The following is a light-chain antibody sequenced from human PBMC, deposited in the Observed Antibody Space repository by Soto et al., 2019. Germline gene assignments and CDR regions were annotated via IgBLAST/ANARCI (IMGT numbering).Light chain of an antibody. J-gene: IGLJ3*02. V-gene: IGLV2-14*01. CDR2: EVS. CDR1: SSDVGGYNY. CDR3: SSYTTTGTLWV. Sequence: QSALTQPASVSGSPGQSIIISCTGTSSDVGGYNYVSWYQQHPGKAPKLMIYEVSNRPSGVSNRFSGSKSGNTASLTISGLQAEDEADYYCSSYTTTGTLWVFGGGTQLTVL.